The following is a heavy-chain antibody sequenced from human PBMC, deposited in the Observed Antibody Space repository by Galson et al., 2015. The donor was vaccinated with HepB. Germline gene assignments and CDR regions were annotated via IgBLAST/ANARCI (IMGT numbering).Heavy chain of an antibody. CDR3: ARDGGGSFPYYYGMDV. J-gene: IGHJ6*02. CDR2: IWYDGSNK. D-gene: IGHD1-26*01. Sequence: SLRLSCAASGFTFSSYGMHWVRQAPGKGLEWVAVIWYDGSNKYYADSVKGRFTISRDNSKNTLYLQMNSLRAEDTAVYYCARDGGGSFPYYYGMDVWGQGTTVTVSS. V-gene: IGHV3-33*01. CDR1: GFTFSSYG.